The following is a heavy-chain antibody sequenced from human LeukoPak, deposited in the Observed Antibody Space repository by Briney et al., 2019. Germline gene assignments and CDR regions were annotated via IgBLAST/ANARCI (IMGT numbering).Heavy chain of an antibody. Sequence: ASVKVSCKASGYTFTSYDINWVRQATGKGLEWMGWMTPNSGYTGYAQKFQGRVTITRNTSITTAYMQLGSLRFEDTAVYYCAIGRDGYNFGYFDLWGRGTLVTVSS. D-gene: IGHD5-24*01. J-gene: IGHJ2*01. V-gene: IGHV1-8*03. CDR3: AIGRDGYNFGYFDL. CDR1: GYTFTSYD. CDR2: MTPNSGYT.